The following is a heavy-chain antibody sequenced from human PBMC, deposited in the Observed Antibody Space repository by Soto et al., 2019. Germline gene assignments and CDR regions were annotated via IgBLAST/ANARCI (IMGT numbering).Heavy chain of an antibody. CDR1: GYTFTSYY. Sequence: ASVKVSCKASGYTFTSYYMHWVRQAPGQGLEWMGIINPSGGSTSYAQKFQGRVTMTRDTSTSTVYMELSSLRSEDTAVYYCAREWSSGGYSGYYWFDGMDVWGQGTTVTVSS. CDR3: AREWSSGGYSGYYWFDGMDV. D-gene: IGHD5-12*01. CDR2: INPSGGST. V-gene: IGHV1-46*01. J-gene: IGHJ6*02.